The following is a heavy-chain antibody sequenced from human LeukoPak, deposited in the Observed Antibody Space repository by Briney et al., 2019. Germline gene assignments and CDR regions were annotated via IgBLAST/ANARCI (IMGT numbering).Heavy chain of an antibody. V-gene: IGHV4-34*01. CDR3: ASYGGNFLAEDY. D-gene: IGHD4-23*01. J-gene: IGHJ4*02. CDR1: GGSFSGYY. CDR2: INHSGST. Sequence: PSETLSLTCAVYGGSFSGYYWSWIRQPPGKGLEWIGEINHSGSTNYNPSLKSRVTISVDTSKNQFSLKLSSVTAADTAVYYCASYGGNFLAEDYWGQGTLVTVSS.